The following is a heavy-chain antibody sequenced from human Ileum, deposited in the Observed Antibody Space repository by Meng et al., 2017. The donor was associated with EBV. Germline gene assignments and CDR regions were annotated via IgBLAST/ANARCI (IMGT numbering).Heavy chain of an antibody. D-gene: IGHD3-10*01. V-gene: IGHV4-31*03. CDR3: ARASYGSGSPLGESWFDP. Sequence: SLPRLVHSSQTLSLTCTVSGGSVRSGGYYWGWTRQHPGKGLEWIGYIHSSGSTYYNPSLRSRLTISVDTSKNQFSLKLSSVTAADTAVYYCARASYGSGSPLGESWFDPWGQGTLVTVSS. CDR1: GGSVRSGGYY. J-gene: IGHJ5*02. CDR2: IHSSGST.